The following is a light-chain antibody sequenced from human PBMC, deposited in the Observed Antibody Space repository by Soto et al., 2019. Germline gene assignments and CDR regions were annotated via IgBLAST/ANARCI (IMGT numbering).Light chain of an antibody. CDR1: WSNIGAGHD. J-gene: IGLJ1*01. V-gene: IGLV1-40*01. CDR3: QSFDSSLSIYI. CDR2: GNN. Sequence: QSALTQPPSVSGAPGQSVTISCTGTWSNIGAGHDVHWYQQLPGTAPKLLIYGNNNRPPGVPDRFSGSKSGTSASLAITGLQAEDETDYYCQSFDSSLSIYIFGTGTKV.